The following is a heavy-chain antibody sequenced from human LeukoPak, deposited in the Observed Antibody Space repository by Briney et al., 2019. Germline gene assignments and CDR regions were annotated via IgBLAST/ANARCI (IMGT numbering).Heavy chain of an antibody. V-gene: IGHV5-51*01. J-gene: IGHJ6*02. CDR1: GYSFTSYW. CDR2: IYPGDSDT. D-gene: IGHD3-10*01. CDR3: ATQTMVRGSPYYYGMDV. Sequence: GESLKISCKGSGYSFTSYWIGWVRQMPGKGLEWMGIIYPGDSDTRYSPSFQGQVTISADKSISTAYLQWSSLKASDTAMYYCATQTMVRGSPYYYGMDVWGQGTTVTVSS.